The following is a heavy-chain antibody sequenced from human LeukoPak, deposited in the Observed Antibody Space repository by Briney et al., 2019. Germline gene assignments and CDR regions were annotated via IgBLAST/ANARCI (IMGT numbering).Heavy chain of an antibody. CDR1: GFTFSSYW. J-gene: IGHJ6*02. V-gene: IGHV3-7*01. CDR2: IKQDGSEK. CDR3: AREDLYYYGSGRDYYYGMDV. Sequence: GGSLRLSCAASGFTFSSYWMSWVRQAPGKGLEWVANIKQDGSEKYYVDSVKGRFTISRDNAKNSLYLQMNSLRAEDTAVYYCAREDLYYYGSGRDYYYGMDVWGQGTTVTVSS. D-gene: IGHD3-10*01.